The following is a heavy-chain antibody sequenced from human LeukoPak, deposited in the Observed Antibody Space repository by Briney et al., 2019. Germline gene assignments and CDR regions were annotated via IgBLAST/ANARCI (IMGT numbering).Heavy chain of an antibody. CDR1: GGSISNYY. CDR2: IYYSGRT. CDR3: ARGQKYRYGYTVTELGSGYFDY. J-gene: IGHJ4*02. D-gene: IGHD5-18*01. V-gene: IGHV4-59*12. Sequence: SETLSLTCTVSGGSISNYYWSWIRQPPGKGLEWIGYIYYSGRTSYNPSLKSPVTISVDTSKTQFSLRLSSVTAADTAVYFCARGQKYRYGYTVTELGSGYFDYWGQGTLVTVSS.